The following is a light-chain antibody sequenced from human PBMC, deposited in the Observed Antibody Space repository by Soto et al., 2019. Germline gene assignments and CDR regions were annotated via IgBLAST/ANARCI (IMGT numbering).Light chain of an antibody. CDR2: GAS. CDR3: QQYGSSGT. J-gene: IGKJ1*01. CDR1: QSVSNNY. V-gene: IGKV3-20*01. Sequence: EIVLPKTHGTLSLSPGERATLSCRASQSVSNNYLAWYQQKPGQAPRLLIYGASNRATGIPDRFSGSGSGTDFTLTISRLEPEDFAVYYCQQYGSSGTFGQGTKVDNK.